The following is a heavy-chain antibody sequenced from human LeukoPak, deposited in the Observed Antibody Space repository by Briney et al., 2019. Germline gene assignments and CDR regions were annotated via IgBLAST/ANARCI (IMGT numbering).Heavy chain of an antibody. CDR2: IYYSGST. CDR1: GYSISSGYY. Sequence: SETLSLTCTVSGYSISSGYYWGWIRQPPGKGLEWIGSIYYSGSTYYNPSLKSRVTISVDTSKNQFSLKLSSVTAADTAVYYCARQNAVWMVTASYYFDYWGQGTLVTVSS. J-gene: IGHJ4*02. V-gene: IGHV4-38-2*02. CDR3: ARQNAVWMVTASYYFDY. D-gene: IGHD2-21*02.